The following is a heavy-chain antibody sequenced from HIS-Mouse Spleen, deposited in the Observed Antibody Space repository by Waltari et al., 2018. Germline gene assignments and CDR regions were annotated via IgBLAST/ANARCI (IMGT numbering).Heavy chain of an antibody. CDR3: AREIPYSSSWYDWYFDL. D-gene: IGHD6-13*01. CDR1: GGSISSSSYY. Sequence: QLQLQESGPGLVKPSETLSLPCPVSGGSISSSSYYWCWIRQPPGKGLEWIGSIYYSGSTYYNPSLKSRVTISVDTSKNQFSLKLSSVTAADTAVYYCAREIPYSSSWYDWYFDLWGRGTLVTVSS. J-gene: IGHJ2*01. V-gene: IGHV4-39*07. CDR2: IYYSGST.